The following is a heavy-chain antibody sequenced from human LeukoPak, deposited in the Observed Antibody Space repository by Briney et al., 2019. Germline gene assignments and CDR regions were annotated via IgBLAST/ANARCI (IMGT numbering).Heavy chain of an antibody. CDR2: YSNSGST. CDR3: ARGSTRYAH. D-gene: IGHD5-12*01. J-gene: IGHJ4*02. V-gene: IGHV4-39*01. CDR1: GGSINSGDLH. Sequence: SETLSLTCTVSGGSINSGDLHWGWIRQPPGKGLEWIGSYSNSGSTFYNASLKSRVTISVDTSKNQFSLKLSSVTAADTAVYYCARGSTRYAHWGQGTLVTVSS.